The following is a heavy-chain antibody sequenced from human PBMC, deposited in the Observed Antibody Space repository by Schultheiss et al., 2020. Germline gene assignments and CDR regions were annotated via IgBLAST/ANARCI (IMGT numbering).Heavy chain of an antibody. Sequence: GGSLRLSCAASGFTFSDYYMSWIRQAPGKGLEWVAVISYDGSNKYYGDSVKGRFTISRDNSKNTLYLQMNSLRAEDTAVYYCARDVGGFDYWGQGTLVTVYS. J-gene: IGHJ4*02. CDR2: ISYDGSNK. D-gene: IGHD2-15*01. CDR3: ARDVGGFDY. V-gene: IGHV3-30*03. CDR1: GFTFSDYY.